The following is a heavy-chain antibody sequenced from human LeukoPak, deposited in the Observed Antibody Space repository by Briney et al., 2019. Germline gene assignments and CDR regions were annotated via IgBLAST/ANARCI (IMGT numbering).Heavy chain of an antibody. CDR3: ARAEQLVQGAFDI. J-gene: IGHJ3*02. D-gene: IGHD6-13*01. CDR2: IYYSGST. CDR1: GGSISSGDYY. Sequence: SETLSLTCTVSGGSISSGDYYWSWIRQPPGKGLEWIGYIYYSGSTYYNPSLKSRVTISVDTSKIQFSLKLSSVTAADTAVYYCARAEQLVQGAFDIWGQGTMVTVSS. V-gene: IGHV4-30-4*08.